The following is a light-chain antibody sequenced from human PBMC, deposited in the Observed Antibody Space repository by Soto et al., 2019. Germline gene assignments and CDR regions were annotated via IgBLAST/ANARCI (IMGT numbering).Light chain of an antibody. CDR2: KAS. CDR3: HQYNSDLNT. Sequence: DIQMTQSPSTLSASVGDRVTITCRASQSISYWLAWYQQKPGKAPKLIVYKASTLESGVPSRFSGSGSGTEFTLTISSLQPDDFATYYCHQYNSDLNTFGQGTKVEIK. CDR1: QSISYW. J-gene: IGKJ2*01. V-gene: IGKV1-5*03.